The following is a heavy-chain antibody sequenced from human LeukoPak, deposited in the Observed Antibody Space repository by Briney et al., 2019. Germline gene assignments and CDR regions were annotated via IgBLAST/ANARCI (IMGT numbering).Heavy chain of an antibody. J-gene: IGHJ4*02. CDR1: GGSISSYY. V-gene: IGHV4-59*08. D-gene: IGHD3-22*01. Sequence: SETLPLTCTVSGGSISSYYWSWIRQPPGKGLEWIGYIYYSGGTNYNPSLKSRVTMSVDTSKNQFSLKLSSVTAADTAVYYCARLHYYDSSGYYYWGQGTLVTVSS. CDR3: ARLHYYDSSGYYY. CDR2: IYYSGGT.